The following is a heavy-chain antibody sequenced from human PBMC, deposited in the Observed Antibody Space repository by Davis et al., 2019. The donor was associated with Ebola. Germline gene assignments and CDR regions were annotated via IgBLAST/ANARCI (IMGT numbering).Heavy chain of an antibody. CDR3: ARRSGDTAGDTWEGFDH. V-gene: IGHV3-48*04. D-gene: IGHD5-18*01. CDR2: ITYNSSAV. J-gene: IGHJ5*02. Sequence: PGGSLRLSCAASGFTFSNYWMNWVRQAPGKGLEWVSYITYNSSAVYYAGPVRGRFTVSRDNAKNSLYLQMDNLSADDSAVYFCARRSGDTAGDTWEGFDHWGQGTLVTVSS. CDR1: GFTFSNYW.